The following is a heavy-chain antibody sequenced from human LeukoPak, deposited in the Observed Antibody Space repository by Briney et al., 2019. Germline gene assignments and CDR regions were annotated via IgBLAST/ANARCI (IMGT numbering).Heavy chain of an antibody. J-gene: IGHJ4*02. CDR3: ARDNVLLWFGEGGFDY. CDR2: INPNSGGT. Sequence: ASVKVSCKASGYTFTGYYMHWVRQAPRQGLEWMGWINPNSGGTNYAQKFQGRVTMTRDTSISTAYMELSRLRSDDTAVYYCARDNVLLWFGEGGFDYWGQGTLVTVSS. V-gene: IGHV1-2*02. D-gene: IGHD3-10*01. CDR1: GYTFTGYY.